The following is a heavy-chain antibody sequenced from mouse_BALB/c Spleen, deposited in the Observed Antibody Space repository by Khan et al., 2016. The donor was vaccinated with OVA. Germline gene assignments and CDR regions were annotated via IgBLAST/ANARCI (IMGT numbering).Heavy chain of an antibody. CDR1: GFTFSSYS. CDR3: AVHLTGSFAY. CDR2: ISSGGDYT. Sequence: EVELVESGGDLVKPGGSLKLSCAASGFTFSSYSMSWVRQTPDKRLAWVASISSGGDYTYYPDSVTGRFTISRVNAKNTLYLQMSDLKLEDTVMYYCAVHLTGSFAYWGQGTLVTVSA. J-gene: IGHJ3*01. D-gene: IGHD4-1*01. V-gene: IGHV5-6*01.